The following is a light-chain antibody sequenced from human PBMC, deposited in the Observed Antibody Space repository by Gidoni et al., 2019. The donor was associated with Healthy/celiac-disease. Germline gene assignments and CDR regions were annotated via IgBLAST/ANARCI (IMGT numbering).Light chain of an antibody. Sequence: SYELTQPPSVSVSPGQTASITCSGDTLGDKYACWYQQKPGQSHVLVIYQDNKRPSGIPERFSGSNSGNTATLTISGTQARDEADYYCQAWDSSTAVFGGGTKLTVL. CDR3: QAWDSSTAV. J-gene: IGLJ2*01. CDR2: QDN. CDR1: TLGDKY. V-gene: IGLV3-1*01.